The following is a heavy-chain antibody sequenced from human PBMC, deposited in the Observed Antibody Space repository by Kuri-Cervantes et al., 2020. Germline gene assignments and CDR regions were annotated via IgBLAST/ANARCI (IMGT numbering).Heavy chain of an antibody. CDR3: ARDAEYDSSGYHHPWWFDP. V-gene: IGHV3-7*01. J-gene: IGHJ5*02. CDR1: GITFSSYW. Sequence: GESLKISCAVSGITFSSYWMSWVRQAPGKGLEWVANIKQDGSEKYYVDSVKGRFTISRDNAKNSLYLQMNSLRVEDTAVYYCARDAEYDSSGYHHPWWFDPWGQGTLVTVSS. CDR2: IKQDGSEK. D-gene: IGHD3-22*01.